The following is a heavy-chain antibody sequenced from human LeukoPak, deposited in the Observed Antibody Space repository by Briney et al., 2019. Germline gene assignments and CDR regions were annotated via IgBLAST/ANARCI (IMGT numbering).Heavy chain of an antibody. J-gene: IGHJ4*02. V-gene: IGHV3-23*01. CDR2: ISGSGGST. CDR3: AKDGGDYHYDILTGYLDY. Sequence: GGSLRLSCAASGFTFSSYAMSWVHQAPGKGLEWVSAISGSGGSTYYADSVKGRFTIPRDNSKNTLYLQMNSLRAEDTAVYYCAKDGGDYHYDILTGYLDYWGQGTLVTVSS. D-gene: IGHD3-9*01. CDR1: GFTFSSYA.